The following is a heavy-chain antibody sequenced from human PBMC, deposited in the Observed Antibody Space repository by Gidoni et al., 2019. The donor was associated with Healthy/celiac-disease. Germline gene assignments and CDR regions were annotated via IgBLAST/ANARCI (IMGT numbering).Heavy chain of an antibody. CDR1: GGSISSGGYY. V-gene: IGHV4-31*01. Sequence: QVQLQESGPGLVKPSQTLSLTCTVPGGSISSGGYYWSWIRQHPGKGLEWIGYIYYSGSTYYNPSLKSLVTISVDTSKNQFSLKLSSVTAADTAVYYCARVLQTYYYDSSGYSLPERAFDIWGQGTMVTVSS. CDR2: IYYSGST. J-gene: IGHJ3*02. D-gene: IGHD3-22*01. CDR3: ARVLQTYYYDSSGYSLPERAFDI.